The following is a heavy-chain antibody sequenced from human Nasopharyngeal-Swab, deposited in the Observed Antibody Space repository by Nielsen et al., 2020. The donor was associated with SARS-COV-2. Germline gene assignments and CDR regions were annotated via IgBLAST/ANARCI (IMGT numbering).Heavy chain of an antibody. CDR3: AREYCSSTSCYGDWFDP. D-gene: IGHD2-2*01. J-gene: IGHJ5*02. CDR2: IKQDGSEK. Sequence: GGSLRLSCAASGFTFRSYWMSWVRQAPGKGLEWVANIKQDGSEKYYVDSVKDRFTISRDNAKNSLYLQMNSLRAEDTAVYYCAREYCSSTSCYGDWFDPWGQGTLVTVSS. CDR1: GFTFRSYW. V-gene: IGHV3-7*01.